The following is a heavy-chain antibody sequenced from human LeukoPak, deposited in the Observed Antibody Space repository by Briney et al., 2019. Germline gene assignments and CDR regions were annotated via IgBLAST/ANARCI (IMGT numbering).Heavy chain of an antibody. J-gene: IGHJ4*02. CDR3: ASTRRAAVAGRFDS. CDR2: IYHSGNT. D-gene: IGHD6-19*01. Sequence: SETLSLTCTVSGGAITSYYWAWIRQPPGKGLEWIGYIYHSGNTNYSPSLESRVTMSVDESKNQFSLRVHFVSAADTAVYYCASTRRAAVAGRFDSWGQGTLVTVSS. CDR1: GGAITSYY. V-gene: IGHV4-4*09.